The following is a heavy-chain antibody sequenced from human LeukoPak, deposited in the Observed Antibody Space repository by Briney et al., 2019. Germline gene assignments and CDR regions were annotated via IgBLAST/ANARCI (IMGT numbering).Heavy chain of an antibody. CDR1: GYAFTSYG. D-gene: IGHD6-13*01. V-gene: IGHV1-18*01. CDR2: ISAYNGNT. J-gene: IGHJ5*02. Sequence: WASVKVSCTASGYAFTSYGISWVRQAPGQGLEWMGWISAYNGNTNYAQKLQGRVTMTTDTSTSTAYMELRSLRSDDTAVYYCARGRGPGVLAAAGTALPFDPWGQGTLVTVSS. CDR3: ARGRGPGVLAAAGTALPFDP.